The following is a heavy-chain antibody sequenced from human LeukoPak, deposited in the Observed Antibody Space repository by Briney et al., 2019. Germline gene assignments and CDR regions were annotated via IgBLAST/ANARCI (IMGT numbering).Heavy chain of an antibody. J-gene: IGHJ4*02. Sequence: ASVKVSCKASGYTFTSYYMHWVRQAPGQGLEWMGIINPSGGSTSYAQKFQGRVTMIRDTSTSTVYMELSSLRSEDTAVYYCARDFRDCSSTSCYAGSDYWGQGTLVTVSS. CDR2: INPSGGST. V-gene: IGHV1-46*01. CDR1: GYTFTSYY. D-gene: IGHD2-2*01. CDR3: ARDFRDCSSTSCYAGSDY.